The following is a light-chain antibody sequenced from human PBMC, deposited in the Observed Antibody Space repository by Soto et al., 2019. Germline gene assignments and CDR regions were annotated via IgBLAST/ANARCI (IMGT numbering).Light chain of an antibody. Sequence: PGERATLSCRASQRVTSGYLAWYQQQPGQAPRVLIHRASIRATGIPDRFSGSGSGTDFNLTISRLEPEDFAVYYCHQYSTSPQTFGQGTKVEIK. CDR2: RAS. J-gene: IGKJ1*01. CDR3: HQYSTSPQT. CDR1: QRVTSGY. V-gene: IGKV3-20*01.